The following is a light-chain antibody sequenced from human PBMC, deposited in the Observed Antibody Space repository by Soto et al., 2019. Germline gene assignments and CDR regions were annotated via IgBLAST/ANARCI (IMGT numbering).Light chain of an antibody. V-gene: IGLV2-14*01. Sequence: QSALTQPASVSGSPGQSITISCTGTSSDVGGYNYVSWYQQHPGKAPKLMIYDVSNRPSVVSNRFSGSKSGNTASLTISGLQAEDEADYYCSSYTSSSTLSVFGTGTKLTVL. CDR1: SSDVGGYNY. J-gene: IGLJ1*01. CDR3: SSYTSSSTLSV. CDR2: DVS.